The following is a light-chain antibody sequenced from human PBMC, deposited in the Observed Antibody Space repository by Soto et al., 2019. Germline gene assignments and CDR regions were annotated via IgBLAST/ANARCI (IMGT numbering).Light chain of an antibody. CDR3: SSTMGV. CDR2: DVS. Sequence: QSALTQPASVSGSPGQAITISCTGTSRDVGASEYVTWYQQYPGKAPKVMIYDVSDRPSGVSNRFSGSKSGNTASLTLSGLQAEDEAVYYGSSTMGVFGSGTKLTVL. CDR1: SRDVGASEY. V-gene: IGLV2-14*01. J-gene: IGLJ1*01.